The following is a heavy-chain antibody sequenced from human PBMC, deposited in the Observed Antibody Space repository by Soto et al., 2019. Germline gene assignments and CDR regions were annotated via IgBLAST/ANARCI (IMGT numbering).Heavy chain of an antibody. CDR3: ARNALYYDILTGSHTPTHYYMDV. V-gene: IGHV1-46*03. CDR1: GYTFTSYY. D-gene: IGHD3-9*01. Sequence: GASVKVSCKASGYTFTSYYMHWVRQAPGQGLEWMGIINPSGGSTSYAQKFQGGVTMTRDTSTSTVYMELSSLRSEDTAVYYCARNALYYDILTGSHTPTHYYMDVWGKGTTVTSP. CDR2: INPSGGST. J-gene: IGHJ6*03.